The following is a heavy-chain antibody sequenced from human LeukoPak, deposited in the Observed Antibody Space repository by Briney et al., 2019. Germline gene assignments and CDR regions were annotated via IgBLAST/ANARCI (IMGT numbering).Heavy chain of an antibody. V-gene: IGHV3-48*02. J-gene: IGHJ4*02. CDR3: ASRPRFDTRGYYVDY. CDR2: ISSSSRTI. CDR1: GFTFSSYG. D-gene: IGHD3-22*01. Sequence: GGSLRLSCAASGFTFSSYGMHWVRQAPGKGLEWISYISSSSRTIYYADSVKGRFTISRDNAKNSLYLQMNSLRDEDTAVYYCASRPRFDTRGYYVDYWGQGSLVTVSS.